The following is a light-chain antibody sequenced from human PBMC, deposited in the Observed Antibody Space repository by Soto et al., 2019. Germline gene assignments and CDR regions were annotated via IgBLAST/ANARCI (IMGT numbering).Light chain of an antibody. CDR2: EVN. CDR1: SSDVGATDY. V-gene: IGLV2-8*01. J-gene: IGLJ1*01. CDR3: ISHAGASNV. Sequence: QSVLTQPPSASESPGQSVAISCTGTSSDVGATDYVSWYQQHSGKAPKLLLYEVNKRPSGVPDRFSGSKSGNTASLTVSALQADDEADYYCISHAGASNVLGTGTKLTVL.